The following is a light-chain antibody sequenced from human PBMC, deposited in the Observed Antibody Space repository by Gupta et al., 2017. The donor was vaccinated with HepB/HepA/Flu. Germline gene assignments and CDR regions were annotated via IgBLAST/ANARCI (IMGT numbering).Light chain of an antibody. J-gene: IGKJ3*01. CDR2: DAS. V-gene: IGKV1-33*01. CDR3: QQYDNLPIFT. Sequence: DIQMTQSPSSLSASVGDRVTITCQASQDISNYLNWYQQKPGKAPKLLIYDASNLETGVPSRLSGSGSGTDFTFTISSLQPEDIATYYCQQYDNLPIFTFGPGTKVDIK. CDR1: QDISNY.